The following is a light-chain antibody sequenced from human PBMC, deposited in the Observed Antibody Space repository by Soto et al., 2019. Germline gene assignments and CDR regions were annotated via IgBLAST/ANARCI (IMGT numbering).Light chain of an antibody. CDR1: SRDVGAYPY. CDR3: CSYAGTYSYV. J-gene: IGLJ1*01. Sequence: QSALTQPRPVSGSPGQSVTISCTGTSRDVGAYPYVSWYQQHPDKAPKFIIFDVSKRPSGVPDRFSGSKSGNTASLTISGLQAEDEAEYYCCSYAGTYSYVFGTGTKVTVL. V-gene: IGLV2-11*01. CDR2: DVS.